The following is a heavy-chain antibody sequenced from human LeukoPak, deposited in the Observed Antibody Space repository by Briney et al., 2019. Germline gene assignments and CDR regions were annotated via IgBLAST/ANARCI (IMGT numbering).Heavy chain of an antibody. CDR1: GFTFSIFT. CDR2: ISNNGDNT. CDR3: ARVDCRSTSCPFDY. D-gene: IGHD2-2*01. V-gene: IGHV3-64*01. J-gene: IGHJ4*02. Sequence: PGGSLRLSCAASGFTFSIFTMFWVRQAPGKGLEDVSSISNNGDNTYYANSVKGRFTISRDNSKNTLYLQLDNLRAEDMAVYYCARVDCRSTSCPFDYWGQGTLATVS.